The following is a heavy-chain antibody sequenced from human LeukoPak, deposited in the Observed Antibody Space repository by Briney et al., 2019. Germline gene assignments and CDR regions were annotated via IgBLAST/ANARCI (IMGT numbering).Heavy chain of an antibody. CDR3: ARDAVLRYFDWPRDAFDI. D-gene: IGHD3-9*01. CDR2: ISAYNGNT. Sequence: ASVKVSCKASGYTFTSYGISWVRQAPGQGLEWMGWISAYNGNTNYAQKLQGRVTMTTGTSTSTAYMELRSLRSDDTAVYYCARDAVLRYFDWPRDAFDIWGQGTMVTVSS. V-gene: IGHV1-18*01. J-gene: IGHJ3*02. CDR1: GYTFTSYG.